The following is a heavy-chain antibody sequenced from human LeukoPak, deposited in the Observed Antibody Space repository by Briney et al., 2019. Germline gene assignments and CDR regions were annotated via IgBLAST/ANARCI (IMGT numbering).Heavy chain of an antibody. D-gene: IGHD6-19*01. Sequence: SETLSLTCTVSGGSISSSSYYWGWIRQPPGKGLEWIGSIYYSGSTYYNPSLKRRVTISVDTSKNQFSLKLSSVTAAGTAVYYCAIGFREWLGPYYFDYWGQGTLVTVSS. CDR1: GGSISSSSYY. CDR3: AIGFREWLGPYYFDY. V-gene: IGHV4-39*01. CDR2: IYYSGST. J-gene: IGHJ4*02.